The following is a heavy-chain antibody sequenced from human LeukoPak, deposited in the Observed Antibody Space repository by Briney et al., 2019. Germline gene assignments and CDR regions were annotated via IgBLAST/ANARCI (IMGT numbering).Heavy chain of an antibody. D-gene: IGHD3-22*01. CDR2: IKQDGSEK. V-gene: IGHV3-7*01. Sequence: GGSLRLSCAASGFTCSSYWMSWVRQAPGKGLEWVANIKQDGSEKYYVDSVKGRFTISRDNAKNSLYLQMNSLRAEDTAVCYCARYGYYYDSSGYPDAFDIWGQGTMVTVSS. J-gene: IGHJ3*02. CDR1: GFTCSSYW. CDR3: ARYGYYYDSSGYPDAFDI.